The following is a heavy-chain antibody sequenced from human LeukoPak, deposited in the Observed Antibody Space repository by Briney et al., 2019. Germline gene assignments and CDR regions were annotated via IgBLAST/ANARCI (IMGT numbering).Heavy chain of an antibody. CDR1: GYTFTSYD. D-gene: IGHD5-12*01. CDR3: ARDASSGYDYHY. V-gene: IGHV1-46*01. CDR2: INPSGGST. J-gene: IGHJ4*02. Sequence: GASVKVSCKASGYTFTSYDVNWVRQAPGQGLEWMGIINPSGGSTSYAQKFQGRVTMTRDMSTSTVYMELSSLRSEDTAVYYCARDASSGYDYHYWGQGTLVTVSS.